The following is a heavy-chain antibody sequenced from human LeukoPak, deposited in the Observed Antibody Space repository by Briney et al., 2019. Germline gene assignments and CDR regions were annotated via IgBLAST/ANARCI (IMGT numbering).Heavy chain of an antibody. V-gene: IGHV4-59*08. CDR2: INYSGST. D-gene: IGHD4-11*01. Sequence: SETLSLTCTVSGGSISSYYWSWIRQPPGKGLEWIGYINYSGSTTYNTSLKSRVTISTDTSKNQFSLKLSSVTAADTAVYYFARHTNSDYIVFIYWGQGTLVTVSS. CDR1: GGSISSYY. J-gene: IGHJ4*02. CDR3: ARHTNSDYIVFIY.